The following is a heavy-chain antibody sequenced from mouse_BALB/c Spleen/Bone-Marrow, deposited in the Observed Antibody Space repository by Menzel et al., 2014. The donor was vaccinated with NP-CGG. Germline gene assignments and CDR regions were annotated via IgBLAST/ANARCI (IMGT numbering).Heavy chain of an antibody. D-gene: IGHD2-3*01. CDR2: INPDSRTK. Sequence: EVNVVESGGGLVQPGGSLKLSCAASGFDFSRYWMSWVRQAPGKGLDWIGEINPDSRTKNYAPSLKDKFIISRDNAKNTLYLQIIKVISEDTSLYYCALLGYYLYFALLGARTTVTVSS. CDR1: GFDFSRYW. CDR3: ALLGYYLYFAL. V-gene: IGHV4-1*02. J-gene: IGHJ1*01.